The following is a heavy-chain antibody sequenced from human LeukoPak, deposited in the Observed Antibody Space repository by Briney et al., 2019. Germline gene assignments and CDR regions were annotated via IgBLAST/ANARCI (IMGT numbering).Heavy chain of an antibody. D-gene: IGHD6-13*01. V-gene: IGHV4-38-2*01. CDR2: IYHSGST. CDR3: ARGKQQPGY. J-gene: IGHJ4*02. CDR1: GYSISSGYY. Sequence: SETLSLTCAVSGYSISSGYYWGWIRQPPGKGLEWIGSIYHSGSTYYNPSLKSRVTISVDTSKNQFPLKLSSVTAADTAVYYCARGKQQPGYWGQGTLVTVSS.